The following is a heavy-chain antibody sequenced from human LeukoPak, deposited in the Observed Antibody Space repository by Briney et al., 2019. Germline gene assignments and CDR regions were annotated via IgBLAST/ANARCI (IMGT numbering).Heavy chain of an antibody. J-gene: IGHJ4*02. CDR2: IHYSGSS. Sequence: SETLSLTCTVSGGSISSYYWTWIRQPPGKGQEWIGYIHYSGSSRSHPSLNSRVTMSVDTSKSQFFLKLTSVTAADTAVYYCARGRRTAVVTDFDYWGQGTLVTVSS. CDR3: ARGRRTAVVTDFDY. D-gene: IGHD2-21*02. CDR1: GGSISSYY. V-gene: IGHV4-59*01.